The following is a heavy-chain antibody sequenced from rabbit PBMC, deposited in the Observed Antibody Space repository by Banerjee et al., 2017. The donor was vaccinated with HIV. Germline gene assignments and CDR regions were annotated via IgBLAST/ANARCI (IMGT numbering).Heavy chain of an antibody. J-gene: IGHJ4*01. V-gene: IGHV1S39*01. CDR2: IDPVFGST. D-gene: IGHD4-2*01. CDR1: GFDFNNYG. Sequence: VESGGGLVQPGGSLKLSCKASGFDFNNYGVSWVRQAPGKGLEWIGYIDPVFGSTSYATWVNGRFTISKTSSTTVTLQMTSLTAADTATYFCAKAADSKWYFDLWGPGTLVTVS. CDR3: AKAADSKWYFDL.